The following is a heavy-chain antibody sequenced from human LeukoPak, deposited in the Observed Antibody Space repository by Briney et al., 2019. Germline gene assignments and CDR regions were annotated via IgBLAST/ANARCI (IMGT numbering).Heavy chain of an antibody. V-gene: IGHV4-59*08. CDR2: FHYCGNT. Sequence: SETLSLTCTVSGVSISSYYWIWIRQPPGKGLECIGYFHYCGNTNYNPALKSRVTISVDTSRKQFSLKLNSVTAADTAVYYCARLGQPNAFDIWGQGTMVTVSS. J-gene: IGHJ3*02. CDR3: ARLGQPNAFDI. CDR1: GVSISSYY. D-gene: IGHD3-16*01.